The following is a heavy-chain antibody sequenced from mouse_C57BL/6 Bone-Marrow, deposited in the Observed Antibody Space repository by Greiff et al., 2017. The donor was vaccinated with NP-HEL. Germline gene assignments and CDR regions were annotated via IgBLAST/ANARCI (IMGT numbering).Heavy chain of an antibody. J-gene: IGHJ4*01. CDR2: IDPSDSHT. Sequence: VQLQQPGAELVMPGASVKLSCKASGYTFTSYWMHWVKQRPGQGLEWIGEIDPSDSHTNYNQKFKGKSTLTVDKSSSTAYMQLSSLTSEDSAVYYCARSLFYAMDYWGQGTSVTVSS. CDR1: GYTFTSYW. D-gene: IGHD1-1*02. V-gene: IGHV1-69*01. CDR3: ARSLFYAMDY.